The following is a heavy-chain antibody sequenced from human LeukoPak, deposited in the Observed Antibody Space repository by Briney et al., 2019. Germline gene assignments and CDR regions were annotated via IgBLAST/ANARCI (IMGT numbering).Heavy chain of an antibody. CDR1: GFTFSSYA. J-gene: IGHJ4*02. CDR3: AKGGYDILTGPDY. CDR2: ISGSGGST. Sequence: GGSLRLSCAASGFTFSSYAMSWVRQAPGKGLEWVSAISGSGGSTYYADSVKGRFTISRGNSKNTLYLQMNSLRAEDTAVYYCAKGGYDILTGPDYWGQGTLVTVSS. D-gene: IGHD3-9*01. V-gene: IGHV3-23*01.